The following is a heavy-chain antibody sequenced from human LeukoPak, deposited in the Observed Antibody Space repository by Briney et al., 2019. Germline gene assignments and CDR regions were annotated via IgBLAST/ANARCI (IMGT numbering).Heavy chain of an antibody. CDR3: ARLGYSNNNWFDP. CDR1: GGSISSGGYY. D-gene: IGHD4-11*01. J-gene: IGHJ5*02. Sequence: SETLSLTCTVSGGSISSGGYYWSWIRQPPGKGLEWIGYIYYSGSTNYNPSLKSRVTISVDMSKNQFSLKLSSVTAADTAVYYCARLGYSNNNWFDPWGQGTLVTVSS. CDR2: IYYSGST. V-gene: IGHV4-61*08.